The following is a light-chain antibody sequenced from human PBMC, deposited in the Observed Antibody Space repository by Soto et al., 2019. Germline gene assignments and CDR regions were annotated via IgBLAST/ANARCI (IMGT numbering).Light chain of an antibody. CDR2: GVN. J-gene: IGLJ1*01. CDR1: VSDVGGYDS. CDR3: SSFAGSKIYV. V-gene: IGLV2-14*03. Sequence: QSALTQPASVSGSPGQSITISCTGTVSDVGGYDSVSWYQQHPGRAPKLIIYGVNNRPSGVSNRFSASKSADTASLTISGLQAEDEADYFCSSFAGSKIYVFGTGTKLTVL.